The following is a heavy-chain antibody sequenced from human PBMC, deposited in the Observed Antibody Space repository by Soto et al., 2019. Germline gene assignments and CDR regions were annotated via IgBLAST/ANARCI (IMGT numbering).Heavy chain of an antibody. J-gene: IGHJ4*02. Sequence: QVELVESGGGVVQPGRSLRLSCAASGFTFSSYGMHWVRQAPGKGLEWVAVISCDGNIKYYADSVKGRFTISRDTSQNTLYLEMNSLRAEDTAVFFCARDRALLHTTSRGYFDYWGQGTLVTVSS. CDR2: ISCDGNIK. CDR1: GFTFSSYG. CDR3: ARDRALLHTTSRGYFDY. D-gene: IGHD2-2*01. V-gene: IGHV3-30*03.